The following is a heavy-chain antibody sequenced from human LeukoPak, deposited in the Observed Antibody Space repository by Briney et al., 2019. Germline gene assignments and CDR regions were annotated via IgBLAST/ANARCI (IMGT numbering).Heavy chain of an antibody. CDR3: ASLPATMVRGVPFDY. D-gene: IGHD3-10*01. Sequence: SSETLSLTCTVSGGSISSSSYYCGWIRQPLGKGLEWIGRIYYRGSTYYNPSLKCRVTISVDTSKNQFSLKLSSVTAADTAVYYCASLPATMVRGVPFDYWGQGTLVTVSS. CDR1: GGSISSSSYY. CDR2: IYYRGST. J-gene: IGHJ4*02. V-gene: IGHV4-39*01.